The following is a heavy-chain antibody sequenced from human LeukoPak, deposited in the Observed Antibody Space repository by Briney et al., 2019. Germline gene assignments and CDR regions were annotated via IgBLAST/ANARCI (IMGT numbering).Heavy chain of an antibody. J-gene: IGHJ4*02. Sequence: GGSLRLSCAASGFTFSSYDMKWVRQAPGKGLEWVSSISSSSYIYYADSVKGRFTISRDNAKNSLYLQMNSLRAEDTAVYYCARVGNGRSWDYWGQGTLVSVSS. CDR3: ARVGNGRSWDY. D-gene: IGHD2-15*01. CDR2: ISSSSYI. CDR1: GFTFSSYD. V-gene: IGHV3-21*01.